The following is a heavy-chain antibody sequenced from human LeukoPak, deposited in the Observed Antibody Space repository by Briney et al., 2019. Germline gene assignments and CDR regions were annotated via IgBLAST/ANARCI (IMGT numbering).Heavy chain of an antibody. CDR1: GFTFYTYA. Sequence: GGSLRPSCAASGFTFYTYAMNWVRQAPGKGLQWVAAISGSGGTTYYADSVKGRFTIPRDDSKNTVYLQLSSLRAEDTAVYYCAKDPSDFLVDCWGQGTLVTVSS. V-gene: IGHV3-23*01. CDR2: ISGSGGTT. CDR3: AKDPSDFLVDC. J-gene: IGHJ4*02. D-gene: IGHD2-21*02.